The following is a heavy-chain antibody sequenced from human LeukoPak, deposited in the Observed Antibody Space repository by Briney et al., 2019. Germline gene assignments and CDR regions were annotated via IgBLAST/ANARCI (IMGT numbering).Heavy chain of an antibody. CDR2: ISYDGSNK. CDR1: GFTFSSYA. J-gene: IGHJ4*02. D-gene: IGHD1-7*01. Sequence: GGCLRLSCAASGFTFSSYAMHWVRQAPGKGLEWVAVISYDGSNKYYADSVKGRFTISRDNSKNTLYLQMNSLRAEDTAVYYCARDSWNYVYWGQGTLVTVSS. CDR3: ARDSWNYVY. V-gene: IGHV3-30-3*01.